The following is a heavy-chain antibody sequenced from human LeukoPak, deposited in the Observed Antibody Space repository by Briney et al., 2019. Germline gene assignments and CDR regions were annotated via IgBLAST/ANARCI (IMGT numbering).Heavy chain of an antibody. CDR1: GGSISSHY. CDR2: IHYSGST. D-gene: IGHD5/OR15-5a*01. J-gene: IGHJ4*02. CDR3: ARGSTHYYFDY. V-gene: IGHV4-59*11. Sequence: SETLSLTCTVSGGSISSHYWSWIRQPPGKGLEWIGYIHYSGSTSYNPSLKSRVTISVDTSKSQISLKLSSVTAADTAVYYCARGSTHYYFDYWGQGTLVTVSS.